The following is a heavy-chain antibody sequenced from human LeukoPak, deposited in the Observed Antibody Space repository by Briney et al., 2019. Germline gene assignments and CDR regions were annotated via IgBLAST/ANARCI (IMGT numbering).Heavy chain of an antibody. J-gene: IGHJ4*02. CDR1: GFTVSSKY. Sequence: GGSLRLSCAASGFTVSSKYMSWVRQAPGKGLEWVSVIYSGGSTYYADSVKGRFTISRDNSKNMLFLQMNSLRAEDTAVYYCARFHDSSGYLDYWGQGTLVTVSS. CDR3: ARFHDSSGYLDY. D-gene: IGHD3-22*01. CDR2: IYSGGST. V-gene: IGHV3-66*01.